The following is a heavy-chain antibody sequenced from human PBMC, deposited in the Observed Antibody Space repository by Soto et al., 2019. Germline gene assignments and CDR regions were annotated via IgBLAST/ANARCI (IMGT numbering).Heavy chain of an antibody. CDR1: GDSISSSEW. Sequence: QVQLQESGPGLVKPSGTLSLNCKVSGDSISSSEWWSWVRQPPGKGLEWIAEIHHSGPTNYNPSLQSRVTITVDKSKNQISLRLSTVTAADPAVYYCARGGITAVRNYYFDHWGQGTLVTVSS. V-gene: IGHV4-4*02. J-gene: IGHJ4*02. D-gene: IGHD1-20*01. CDR2: IHHSGPT. CDR3: ARGGITAVRNYYFDH.